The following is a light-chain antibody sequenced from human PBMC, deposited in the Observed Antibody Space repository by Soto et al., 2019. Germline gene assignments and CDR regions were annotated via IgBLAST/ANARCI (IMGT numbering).Light chain of an antibody. Sequence: QSALTQPRSVSGSPGQSVSIFGTGTSSDGGGYNYVSWYQQHPGKAPKVMIYDVTKRPPGVPDRFSGSKSGNTASLTISGLQSEDEADYYCSSYAGRYKYVVGTGTKV. CDR1: SSDGGGYNY. V-gene: IGLV2-11*01. J-gene: IGLJ1*01. CDR3: SSYAGRYKYV. CDR2: DVT.